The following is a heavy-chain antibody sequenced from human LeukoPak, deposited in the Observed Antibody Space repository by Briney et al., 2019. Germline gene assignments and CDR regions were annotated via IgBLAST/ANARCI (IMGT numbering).Heavy chain of an antibody. CDR3: AKGRFLEWLWNWFDP. V-gene: IGHV1-2*02. J-gene: IGHJ5*02. CDR1: GYTFTGYY. CDR2: INPNSGGT. D-gene: IGHD3-3*01. Sequence: ASVKVSCKASGYTFTGYYMHWVRQAPGQGLEWMGWINPNSGGTNYAQKFQGRVTMTRDTSISTAYTELSRLRSDDTAVYYCAKGRFLEWLWNWFDPWGQGTLVTVSS.